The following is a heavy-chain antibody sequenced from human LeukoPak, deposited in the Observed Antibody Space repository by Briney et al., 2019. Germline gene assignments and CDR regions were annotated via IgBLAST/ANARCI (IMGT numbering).Heavy chain of an antibody. D-gene: IGHD6-13*01. CDR2: INHSGST. CDR3: ARGPSDYSSSWYRDY. V-gene: IGHV4-34*01. J-gene: IGHJ4*02. Sequence: SETLSLTCAVYGGPFSGYYWSWIRQPPGKGLEWIGEINHSGSTNYNPSLKSRVTISVDTSKNQFSLKLSSVTAADTAVYYCARGPSDYSSSWYRDYWGQGTLVTVSS. CDR1: GGPFSGYY.